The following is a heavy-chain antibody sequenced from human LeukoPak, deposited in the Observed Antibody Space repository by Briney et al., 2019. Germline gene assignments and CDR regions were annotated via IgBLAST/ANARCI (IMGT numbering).Heavy chain of an antibody. V-gene: IGHV4-59*01. CDR1: GGSISSYY. CDR2: IYYSGST. D-gene: IGHD6-13*01. Sequence: KPSETLSLTCTVSGGSISSYYWSWIRQPPGKGLEWIGYIYYSGSTNYNPSLKSRVTISVDTSKNQFSLKLSSVTAADTAVYYCARGRFGIAVAGTGLGIWGQGTLVTVSS. CDR3: ARGRFGIAVAGTGLGI. J-gene: IGHJ3*02.